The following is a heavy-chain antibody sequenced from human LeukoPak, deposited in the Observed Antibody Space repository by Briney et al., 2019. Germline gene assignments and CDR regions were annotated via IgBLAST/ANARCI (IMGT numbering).Heavy chain of an antibody. CDR1: GGTFSSYA. CDR3: ARDHRSGGASYYFDY. V-gene: IGHV1-69*13. CDR2: IIPIFGTA. Sequence: ASVKVSCKASGGTFSSYAISWVRQAPGQGLEWMGGIIPIFGTANYAQKFQGRVTITADESTSTAYMELSSLRSEDTAVYYCARDHRSGGASYYFDYWGQGTLVTVSS. D-gene: IGHD1-26*01. J-gene: IGHJ4*02.